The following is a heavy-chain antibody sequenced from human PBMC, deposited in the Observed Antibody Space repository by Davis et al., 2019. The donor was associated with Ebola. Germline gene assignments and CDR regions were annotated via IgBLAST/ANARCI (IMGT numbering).Heavy chain of an antibody. CDR2: INPSGGTT. CDR3: ATSSQTVPPDY. CDR1: GDTFISDY. Sequence: AASVKVSCKAFGDTFISDYMNWVRQAPGQGLEWMGIINPSGGTTSYAQKFQGRATMTRDTSTSIVYMELSSLKSEDTAVYYCATSSQTVPPDYWSQGTLVTFSS. V-gene: IGHV1-46*01. J-gene: IGHJ4*02. D-gene: IGHD4-17*01.